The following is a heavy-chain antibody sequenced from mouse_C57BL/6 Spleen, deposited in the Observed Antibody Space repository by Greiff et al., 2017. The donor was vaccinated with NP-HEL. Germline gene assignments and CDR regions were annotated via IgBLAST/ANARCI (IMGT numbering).Heavy chain of an antibody. CDR1: GFTFSSYA. V-gene: IGHV5-4*01. D-gene: IGHD3-3*01. Sequence: EVQVVESGGGLVKPGGSLKLSCAASGFTFSSYAMSWVRQTPEKRLEWVATISDGGSYTYYPANVKGRFTISRDNAKNNLYLQMSHLKSEDTAMYYCARDAGDGTPLDYWGQGTTLTVSS. CDR3: ARDAGDGTPLDY. CDR2: ISDGGSYT. J-gene: IGHJ2*01.